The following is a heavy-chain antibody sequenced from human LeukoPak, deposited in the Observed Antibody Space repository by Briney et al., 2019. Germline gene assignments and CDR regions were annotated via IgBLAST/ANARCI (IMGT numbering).Heavy chain of an antibody. Sequence: ASVKVSCKASGYTFTGYHMHWVRQAPGQGLEWMGWINPNTGDTNYAQKFQGRVTMTRDTSISSAYMELSRLRSDDTAVYYCARDTVIMSYYYYGMDVWGQGTTVTVSS. V-gene: IGHV1-2*02. CDR3: ARDTVIMSYYYYGMDV. D-gene: IGHD3-3*01. J-gene: IGHJ6*02. CDR1: GYTFTGYH. CDR2: INPNTGDT.